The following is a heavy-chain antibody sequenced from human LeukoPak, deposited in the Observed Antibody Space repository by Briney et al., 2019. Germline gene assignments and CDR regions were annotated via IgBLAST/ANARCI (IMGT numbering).Heavy chain of an antibody. D-gene: IGHD2-15*01. CDR1: GFTFRSHG. J-gene: IGHJ4*02. Sequence: GGSLRLSCATSGFTFRSHGMHWVRQAPGKGLEWVAVIWYDGSSKFYVDSVKGRFTISRDNSKNTLYLQMNSLRAEDTAVYYCAREGVVTGIDYWGQGTLVTVSS. CDR2: IWYDGSSK. V-gene: IGHV3-33*01. CDR3: AREGVVTGIDY.